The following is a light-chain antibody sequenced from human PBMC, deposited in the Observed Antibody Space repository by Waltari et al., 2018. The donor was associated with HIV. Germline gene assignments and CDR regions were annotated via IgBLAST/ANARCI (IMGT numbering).Light chain of an antibody. CDR1: QSVTNY. Sequence: EIVLTQSPSTLSLSPGERATLSCRSSQSVTNYLAWSQQKPAHVPSLLLYDAVSSTAAITASISSSGPWTEDSTPIISLVPDDVAAEYCHHRNYWHAITFGQGTRLEIK. J-gene: IGKJ5*01. CDR2: DAV. V-gene: IGKV3D-11*02. CDR3: HHRNYWHAIT.